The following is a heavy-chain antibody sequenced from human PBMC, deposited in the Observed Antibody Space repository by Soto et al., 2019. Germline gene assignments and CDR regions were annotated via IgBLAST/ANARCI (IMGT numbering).Heavy chain of an antibody. Sequence: EVQLLESGGGLVQPGGSLRLSCAASGFTFSSYAMSWVRQAPGKGLEWVSAISGSGGSTYYADSVKGRFTISRDNSKNTLYLQMNSLRGEDTALYYCARGRDYDFWSGYPNWFDPWGQGTLVTVSS. D-gene: IGHD3-3*01. V-gene: IGHV3-23*01. CDR2: ISGSGGST. CDR1: GFTFSSYA. CDR3: ARGRDYDFWSGYPNWFDP. J-gene: IGHJ5*02.